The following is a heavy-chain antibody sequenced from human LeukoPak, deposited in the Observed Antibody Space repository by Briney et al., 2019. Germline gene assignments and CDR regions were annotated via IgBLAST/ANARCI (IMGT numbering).Heavy chain of an antibody. CDR2: INPNSGGT. CDR1: GYTFTGYY. CDR3: ARDGVPYYDDSSGYYSSGVDY. D-gene: IGHD3-22*01. V-gene: IGHV1-2*02. J-gene: IGHJ4*02. Sequence: ASVKVSCKASGYTFTGYYMHWVRQAPGQRLEWMGWINPNSGGTNYAQKLQGRVIITSDTPIRTPYMELSRLRSDGTAVYCWARDGVPYYDDSSGYYSSGVDYWGQETLVTVSS.